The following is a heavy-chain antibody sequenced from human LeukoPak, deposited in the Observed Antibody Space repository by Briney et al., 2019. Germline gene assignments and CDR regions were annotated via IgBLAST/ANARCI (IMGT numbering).Heavy chain of an antibody. CDR2: ISSSSSTI. J-gene: IGHJ4*02. Sequence: PGGSLRLSCAASGFTFSSYSMNWVRQAPGKGLEWVSYISSSSSTIYYADSVKGRFTISRDNAKNSLYLQMNSLRAEDTAVYHCAKDWEAYCGGDCYSAFDSWGQGALVTVSS. CDR3: AKDWEAYCGGDCYSAFDS. V-gene: IGHV3-48*01. CDR1: GFTFSSYS. D-gene: IGHD2-21*01.